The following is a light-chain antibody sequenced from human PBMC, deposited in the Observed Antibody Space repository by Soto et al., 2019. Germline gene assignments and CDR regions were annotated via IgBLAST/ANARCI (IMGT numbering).Light chain of an antibody. V-gene: IGKV3-15*01. CDR3: QQYNNWPLT. Sequence: EIVMTQSPVTLSVSPGERATLSCRASQSVRTNLAWYQQKPGQAPRLLIYGASARATGIPARISGNGSGTEFSLTISSLQSEDFAVYYCQQYNNWPLTFGGGTKVDIK. CDR2: GAS. J-gene: IGKJ4*01. CDR1: QSVRTN.